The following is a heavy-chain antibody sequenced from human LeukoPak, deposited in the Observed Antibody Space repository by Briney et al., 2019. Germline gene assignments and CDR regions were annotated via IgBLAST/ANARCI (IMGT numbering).Heavy chain of an antibody. D-gene: IGHD4-23*01. CDR1: GGTFSSYA. CDR3: EKQSPDYGGNGPLVY. Sequence: SVKVSCKXSGGTFSSYAISWVRQAPGQGLERMGGIIPIFGTANYAQKFQRRVTITTDESTRTAYLELSSLRAEAAGVYYCEKQSPDYGGNGPLVYWGQGTLVTVSS. J-gene: IGHJ4*02. V-gene: IGHV1-69*05. CDR2: IIPIFGTA.